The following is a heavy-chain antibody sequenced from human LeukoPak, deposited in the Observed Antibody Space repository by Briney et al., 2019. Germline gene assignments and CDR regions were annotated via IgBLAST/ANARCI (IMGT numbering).Heavy chain of an antibody. V-gene: IGHV4-34*01. CDR3: AMGYNYDYSLDV. CDR2: INHSAGT. CDR1: GGSFSGYY. D-gene: IGHD1-1*01. J-gene: IGHJ6*02. Sequence: SETLSLTCAVYGGSFSGYYWSWIRQSPGKGLEWIGEINHSAGTNYNPSLKSRVTISVDTSKNQFSLKLSSVTAADTAVYYCAMGYNYDYSLDVWDQGTTVTV.